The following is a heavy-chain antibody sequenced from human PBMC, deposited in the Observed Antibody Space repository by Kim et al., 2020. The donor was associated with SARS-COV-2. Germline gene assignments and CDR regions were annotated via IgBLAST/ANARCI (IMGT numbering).Heavy chain of an antibody. CDR2: IYYSGST. D-gene: IGHD6-19*01. J-gene: IGHJ3*02. CDR1: GGSISSSSYY. Sequence: SETLSLTCTVSGGSISSSSYYWGWIRQPPGKGLEWIGSIYYSGSTYYNPSLKSRVTISVDTSKNQFSLKLSSVTAADTAVYYCARLGQWLAPKRAFDIWGQGTMVTVSS. V-gene: IGHV4-39*01. CDR3: ARLGQWLAPKRAFDI.